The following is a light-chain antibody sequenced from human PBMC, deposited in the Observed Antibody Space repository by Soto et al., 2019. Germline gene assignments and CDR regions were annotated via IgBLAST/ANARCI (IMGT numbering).Light chain of an antibody. V-gene: IGKV3-15*01. CDR2: GAS. CDR3: QQYNNWPPIT. J-gene: IGKJ5*01. Sequence: EIVLTQSPATLSLSPGERATLSCRASQSVNNKVAWYQQKPGQAPRLLIFGASTRATGIPARFSGSGSVTEFTLTISSLQSEDFAVYYCQQYNNWPPITFGQGTRLEI. CDR1: QSVNNK.